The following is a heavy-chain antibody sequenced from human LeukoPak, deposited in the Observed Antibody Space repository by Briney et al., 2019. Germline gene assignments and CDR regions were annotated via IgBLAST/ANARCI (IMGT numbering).Heavy chain of an antibody. CDR2: INTGNGNT. D-gene: IGHD3-10*01. J-gene: IGHJ1*01. CDR3: ARVPLNDASRHYYPH. V-gene: IGHV1-3*04. CDR1: GYTFTNYG. Sequence: GASVKVSCKTSGYTFTNYGVHWVRQAPRQSPEWMGWINTGNGNTKSSQKFQDRVTLTRDTSASTAYMELNSLSSGDTAVYYCARVPLNDASRHYYPHWGQGTLVSVSS.